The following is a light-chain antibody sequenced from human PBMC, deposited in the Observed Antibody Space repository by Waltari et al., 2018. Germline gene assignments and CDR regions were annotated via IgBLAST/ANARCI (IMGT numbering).Light chain of an antibody. V-gene: IGKV3-11*01. J-gene: IGKJ4*01. CDR3: QQRSNWPLT. CDR2: DAS. CDR1: QSVSSY. Sequence: IVLTQFPATLFLSPGAGATLPCRAIQSVSSYLAWYQQKPGQAPRLLIYDASNRATGIPARFSGSGSGTDFTLTISSLEPEDFAVYYCQQRSNWPLTFGGGTKVEIK.